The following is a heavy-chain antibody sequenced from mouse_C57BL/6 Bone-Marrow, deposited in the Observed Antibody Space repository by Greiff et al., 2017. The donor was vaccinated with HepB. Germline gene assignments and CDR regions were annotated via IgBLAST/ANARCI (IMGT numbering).Heavy chain of an antibody. Sequence: EVQLVESGAELVKPGASVKLSCTASGFNIKDYYMHWVKQRTEQGLEWIGRIDPEDGETKYAPKFQGKATITADTSSNTAYLQLSSLTSEDTAVYYCAHYYGSSYGAMDYWGQGTSVTVSS. CDR3: AHYYGSSYGAMDY. CDR1: GFNIKDYY. J-gene: IGHJ4*01. D-gene: IGHD1-1*01. CDR2: IDPEDGET. V-gene: IGHV14-2*01.